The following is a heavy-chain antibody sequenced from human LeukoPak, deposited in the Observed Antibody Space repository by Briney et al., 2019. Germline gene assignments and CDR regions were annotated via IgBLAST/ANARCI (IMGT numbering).Heavy chain of an antibody. CDR2: INPNSGGT. V-gene: IGHV1-2*02. J-gene: IGHJ4*02. Sequence: ASVKVSCKASGYTFSRYAMNWVRQAPGQGLEWMGWINPNSGGTNYAQKFQGRVTMTRDTSISTAYMELSRLRSDDTAVYYCARVTASSWFAFFDYWGQGTLVTVSS. D-gene: IGHD6-13*01. CDR3: ARVTASSWFAFFDY. CDR1: GYTFSRYA.